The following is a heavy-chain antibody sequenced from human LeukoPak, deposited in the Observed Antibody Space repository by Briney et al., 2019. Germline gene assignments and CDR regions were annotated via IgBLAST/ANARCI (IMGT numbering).Heavy chain of an antibody. V-gene: IGHV4-34*01. J-gene: IGHJ6*02. D-gene: IGHD3-9*01. Sequence: ETXSLTCAVYGGSFSGYYWSWIRQPPGKGLEWIGEINHSGSTNYNPSLKSRVTISVDTSKNQFSLKLSSVTAADTAVYYCARGRYFDGMDVWGQGTTVAVSS. CDR2: INHSGST. CDR1: GGSFSGYY. CDR3: ARGRYFDGMDV.